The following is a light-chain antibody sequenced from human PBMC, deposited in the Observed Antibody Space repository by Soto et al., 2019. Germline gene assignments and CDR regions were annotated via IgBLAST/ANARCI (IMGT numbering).Light chain of an antibody. CDR3: QSYDSNLSGSL. CDR2: NNN. V-gene: IGLV1-47*02. J-gene: IGLJ2*01. CDR1: SSNIGSSY. Sequence: QSVLTQPPSTSGTPGQRVTISCSGSSSNIGSSYVFWFQHLPGTAPKLLMYNNNQRPSGVPDRVSASKSGTSASLAISGLRSEDEADYYCQSYDSNLSGSLFGGGTKLTVL.